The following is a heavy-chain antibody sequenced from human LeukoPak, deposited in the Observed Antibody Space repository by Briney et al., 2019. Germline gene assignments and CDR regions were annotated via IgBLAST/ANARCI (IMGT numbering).Heavy chain of an antibody. Sequence: ASVKVSCKASGYTFTGYYMHWVRQAPGQGLEWMGWINPNSGSTNYAQKFQGRVTMTRDTSISTAYMELSRLRSDDTAVYYCARGASYWYYDSSGYGSGLYWGQGTLVTVSS. J-gene: IGHJ4*02. CDR2: INPNSGST. CDR3: ARGASYWYYDSSGYGSGLY. D-gene: IGHD3-22*01. V-gene: IGHV1-2*02. CDR1: GYTFTGYY.